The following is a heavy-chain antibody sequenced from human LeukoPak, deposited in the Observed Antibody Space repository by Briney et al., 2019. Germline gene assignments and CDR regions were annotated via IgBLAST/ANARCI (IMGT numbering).Heavy chain of an antibody. CDR2: INHSGST. Sequence: ASETLSLTCAVYGGSFSGYYWSWIRQPPGKGLEWIGEINHSGSTNYNPSLKSRVTISVDTSKNQFSLRLSSVTAADTAVYYCAREGRGSTQAYWGQGTLVTVSS. D-gene: IGHD2-15*01. CDR1: GGSFSGYY. V-gene: IGHV4-34*01. J-gene: IGHJ4*02. CDR3: AREGRGSTQAY.